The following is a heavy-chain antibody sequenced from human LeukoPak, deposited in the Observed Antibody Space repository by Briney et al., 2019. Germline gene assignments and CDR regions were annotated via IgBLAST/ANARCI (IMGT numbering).Heavy chain of an antibody. V-gene: IGHV3-48*01. CDR1: GFTFSSYS. D-gene: IGHD3-3*01. Sequence: GGSLRLSCAASGFTFSSYSMNWVRQAPGKGLEWVSYISSSSSTIYYADSVKGRFSISRDNAKNSLYLQMNSLRAEDTAVYYCASVPFWSGTSEFDPWGQGTLVTVSS. CDR3: ASVPFWSGTSEFDP. CDR2: ISSSSSTI. J-gene: IGHJ5*02.